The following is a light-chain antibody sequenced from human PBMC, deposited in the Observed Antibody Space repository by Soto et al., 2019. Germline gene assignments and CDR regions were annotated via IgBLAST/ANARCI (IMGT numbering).Light chain of an antibody. J-gene: IGKJ1*01. V-gene: IGKV3-15*01. CDR3: KKYNNWPRT. CDR1: QSVSSN. Sequence: IVMTPSQATLSVSPGERATLSCRASQSVSSNLAWYQQKPGQAPRLLIYGASTRATGIPARFSGSGSGTEFTLTIRSLQSEDFAVYYCKKYNNWPRTCGQGTKGDIK. CDR2: GAS.